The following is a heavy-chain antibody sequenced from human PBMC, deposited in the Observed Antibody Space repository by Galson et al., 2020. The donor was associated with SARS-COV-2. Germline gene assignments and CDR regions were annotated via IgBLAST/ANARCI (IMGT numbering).Heavy chain of an antibody. CDR1: GFTFSTSS. CDR3: ARGSSSHAFDI. J-gene: IGHJ3*02. CDR2: IWYDGSNK. Sequence: SGGSLRLSFEASGFTFSTSSMDWVRQAPGKGLEWVAIIWYDGSNKYYADSVKGRFTISRDNSKNTLYLQMNSLRADDTAVYYCARGSSSHAFDIGGQGTMVTVSS. D-gene: IGHD3-10*01. V-gene: IGHV3-33*01.